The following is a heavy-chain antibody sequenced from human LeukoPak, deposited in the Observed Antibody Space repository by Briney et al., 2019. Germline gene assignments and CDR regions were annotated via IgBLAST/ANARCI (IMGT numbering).Heavy chain of an antibody. Sequence: PSETLSLTCTVSGGSISSGGYYWSWIPQHPGKGLEWIGYIYYSGSTYYNPSLKSRVTISVDTSKNQFSMKLSSVTAADTAVYYCARLSVGSSWFFDYWGQGTLVTVSS. D-gene: IGHD6-13*01. CDR1: GGSISSGGYY. V-gene: IGHV4-31*03. J-gene: IGHJ4*02. CDR2: IYYSGST. CDR3: ARLSVGSSWFFDY.